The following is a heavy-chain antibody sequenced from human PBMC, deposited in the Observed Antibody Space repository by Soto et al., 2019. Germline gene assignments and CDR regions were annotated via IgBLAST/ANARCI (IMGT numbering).Heavy chain of an antibody. D-gene: IGHD2-2*01. Sequence: GESLRLSCAASGFNFNSYAMHWVRQAPGEGLEWVAVISYDGNNKYYADSVRGRFTISRDNSKNTLYLQMNSLRTEDTALYFCAKDTYSSSWYFWGQGTLVTVSS. CDR1: GFNFNSYA. V-gene: IGHV3-30-3*01. CDR3: AKDTYSSSWYF. CDR2: ISYDGNNK. J-gene: IGHJ4*02.